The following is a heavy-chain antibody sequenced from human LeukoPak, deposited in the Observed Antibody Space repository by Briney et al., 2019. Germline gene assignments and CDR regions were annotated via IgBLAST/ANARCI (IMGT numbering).Heavy chain of an antibody. V-gene: IGHV4-39*01. Sequence: SGTLSLTCTVSGGSISSSSYYWGCTRQPPGKGLEWIGSISYSRSTYYNPSLNSRVTISVDTSKNHLSLKLSCVTAADTAVYYCARRGGYYHNWFDPWGQGTLVTVSS. CDR1: GGSISSSSYY. D-gene: IGHD3-10*01. CDR3: ARRGGYYHNWFDP. J-gene: IGHJ5*02. CDR2: ISYSRST.